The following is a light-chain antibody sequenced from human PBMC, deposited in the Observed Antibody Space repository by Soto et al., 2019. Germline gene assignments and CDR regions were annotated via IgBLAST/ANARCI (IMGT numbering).Light chain of an antibody. CDR2: GAS. V-gene: IGKV3-15*01. Sequence: EIVMTQSPATLSVSPGERATLSCRASQNIRSNLAWYQQIPGQAPRLLIHGASTRATGIPARFSGSGYGTEFTLTISGLQSEDYAVYYCQQYNNWPPWTFGQGTKVEI. CDR3: QQYNNWPPWT. CDR1: QNIRSN. J-gene: IGKJ1*01.